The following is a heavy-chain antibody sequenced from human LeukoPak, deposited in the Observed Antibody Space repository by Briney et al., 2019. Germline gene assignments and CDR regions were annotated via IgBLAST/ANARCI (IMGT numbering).Heavy chain of an antibody. CDR3: ARGGLDRGTRGFFDY. D-gene: IGHD3-10*01. CDR2: INHSGST. V-gene: IGHV4-34*01. Sequence: PSETLSLTCAVYGGSFSGYYWSWIRQPPGKGLEWIGEINHSGSTNYNPSLKSRVTISVDTSKNQFSLNLSSVTAADTAVYYCARGGLDRGTRGFFDYWGQGTLVTVSS. J-gene: IGHJ4*02. CDR1: GGSFSGYY.